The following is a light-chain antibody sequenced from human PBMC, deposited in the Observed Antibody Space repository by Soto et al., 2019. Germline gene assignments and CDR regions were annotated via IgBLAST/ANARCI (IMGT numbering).Light chain of an antibody. CDR1: SSDVGDYDY. CDR2: DVS. J-gene: IGLJ1*01. Sequence: QSALTQPASVSGSPGQSITISCTGTSSDVGDYDYVSWYQQHPGKAPKLMIYDVSNRPSGVSNRFSGSKSGNTASLNISGLQAEDEADYYCNSYTSSSTYFFGTGTKVTVL. CDR3: NSYTSSSTYF. V-gene: IGLV2-14*01.